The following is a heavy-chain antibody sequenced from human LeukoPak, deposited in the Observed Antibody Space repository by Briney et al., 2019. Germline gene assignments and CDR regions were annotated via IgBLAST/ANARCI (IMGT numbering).Heavy chain of an antibody. CDR3: ARDGSGYSYAPVYAFGNFDY. D-gene: IGHD5-18*01. CDR2: INPSGGST. V-gene: IGHV1-46*01. CDR1: GYTFTSYY. Sequence: ASVKVSCKASGYTFTSYYMHWVRQAPGQGLEWMGIINPSGGSTSYAQKFQGRVTMTRDTSTSTVYMELSSLRSEDTAVYYCARDGSGYSYAPVYAFGNFDYWGQGTLVTVSS. J-gene: IGHJ4*02.